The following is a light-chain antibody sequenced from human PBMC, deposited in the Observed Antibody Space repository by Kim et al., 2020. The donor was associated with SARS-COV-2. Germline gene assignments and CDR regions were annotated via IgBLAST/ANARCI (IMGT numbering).Light chain of an antibody. CDR3: YSAADNNRV. CDR1: VLAKKY. J-gene: IGLJ3*02. Sequence: SYELTQPSSVSVSPGQTARNTCSGDVLAKKYARWFQQKPGQAPVLVIYKDSERPSGIPERFSGSSSGTTVTLTISGAQVEDEADYYCYSAADNNRVFGGGTQLTVL. CDR2: KDS. V-gene: IGLV3-27*01.